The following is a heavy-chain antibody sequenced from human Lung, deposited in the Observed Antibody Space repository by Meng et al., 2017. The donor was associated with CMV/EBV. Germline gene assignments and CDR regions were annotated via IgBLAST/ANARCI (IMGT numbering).Heavy chain of an antibody. V-gene: IGHV1-2*06. CDR1: GYTFTGYY. CDR2: INPNTGVT. D-gene: IGHD6-19*01. CDR3: ARVIAVAGTAPFDF. Sequence: SXXVSXXTSGYTFTGYYIHWVRQAPGHGLEWMGRINPNTGVTNYAQKFQGRVSITRDTSISTAYMELGRLRSDDTAIYYCARVIAVAGTAPFDFWGQGTLVTVSS. J-gene: IGHJ4*02.